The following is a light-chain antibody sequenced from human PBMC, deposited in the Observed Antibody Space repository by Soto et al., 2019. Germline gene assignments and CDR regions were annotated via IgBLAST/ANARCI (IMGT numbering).Light chain of an antibody. CDR3: AAWDDGLSNYV. Sequence: QPVLTQPPSASGTPGQRVTISCSGSSSKIGSNYVFWYQQLPGTAPKVLIYRNNQRPSGVPDRFSGSKSGTSASLAISALRSEDEADYYCAAWDDGLSNYVFGTGTKVTVL. CDR1: SSKIGSNY. V-gene: IGLV1-47*01. J-gene: IGLJ1*01. CDR2: RNN.